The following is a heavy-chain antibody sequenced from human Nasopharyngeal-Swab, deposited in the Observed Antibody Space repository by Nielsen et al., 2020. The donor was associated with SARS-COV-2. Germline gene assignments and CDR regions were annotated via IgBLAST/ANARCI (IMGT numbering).Heavy chain of an antibody. CDR3: ARDSLRGGGFAVWDYYGLDV. D-gene: IGHD2-15*01. CDR2: FSHSGTT. V-gene: IGHV4-30-4*01. Sequence: RQAPGKGLEWIGCFSHSGTTYYKSSLKSRATISLDKSKSQFSLRLNSVTAADTAIYFCARDSLRGGGFAVWDYYGLDVWGQGTTVTVSS. J-gene: IGHJ6*02.